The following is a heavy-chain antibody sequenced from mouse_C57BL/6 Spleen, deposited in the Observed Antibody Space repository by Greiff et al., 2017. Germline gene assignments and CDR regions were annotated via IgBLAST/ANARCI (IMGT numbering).Heavy chain of an antibody. CDR2: INPNNGGT. CDR1: GYTFTDYY. V-gene: IGHV1-26*01. D-gene: IGHD2-3*01. Sequence: VQLQQSGPELVKPGASVKISCKASGYTFTDYYMNWVKQSHGKSLEWIGDINPNNGGTSYNQKFKGKATLTVDKSSSTAYMELRSLTSEDSAVYYCARDDGTRYWYFDVWGTGTTVTVSS. J-gene: IGHJ1*03. CDR3: ARDDGTRYWYFDV.